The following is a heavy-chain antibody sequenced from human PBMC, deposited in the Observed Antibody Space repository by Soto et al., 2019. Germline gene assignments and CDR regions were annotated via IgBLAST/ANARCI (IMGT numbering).Heavy chain of an antibody. J-gene: IGHJ6*02. CDR3: ARQANCGGDGYPGVNYYYSSGMDV. V-gene: IGHV1-69*01. CDR1: GGTFSSYA. D-gene: IGHD2-21*02. Sequence: QVQLVQSGAEVKKPGSSVKVSCKASGGTFSSYAISWVRQAPGQGLEWMGGIIPIFGTANYAQKFQGRVTITADESTSTAYRELSSLSSEDTAVYYCARQANCGGDGYPGVNYYYSSGMDVWGQGTTVTVSS. CDR2: IIPIFGTA.